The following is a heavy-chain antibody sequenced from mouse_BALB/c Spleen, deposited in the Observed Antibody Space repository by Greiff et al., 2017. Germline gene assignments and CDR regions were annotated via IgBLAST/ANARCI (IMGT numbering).Heavy chain of an antibody. J-gene: IGHJ3*01. CDR1: GFTFSSYA. V-gene: IGHV5-9-4*01. D-gene: IGHD1-1*01. Sequence: EVQVVESGGGLVQPGGSLKLSCAASGFTFSSYAMSWVRQSPEKRLEWVAEISSGGSYTYYPDTVTGRFTISRDNAKNTLYLEMSSLRSEDTAMYYCARDGSAWFAYWGQGTLVTVSA. CDR2: ISSGGSYT. CDR3: ARDGSAWFAY.